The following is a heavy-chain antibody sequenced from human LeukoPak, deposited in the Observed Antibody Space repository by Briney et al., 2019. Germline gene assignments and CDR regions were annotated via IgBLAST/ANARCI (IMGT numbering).Heavy chain of an antibody. V-gene: IGHV1-69*05. D-gene: IGHD5-24*01. CDR3: ARAGRDGYNPLHENNWFDP. CDR1: GGTFSSYA. Sequence: ASVKVSCKASGGTFSSYAISWVRQAPGQGLEWMGGIIPIFGTANYAQKFQGRVTITTDESTSTAYMELSSLRSEDTAVYYCARAGRDGYNPLHENNWFDPWGQGTLVTVSS. J-gene: IGHJ5*02. CDR2: IIPIFGTA.